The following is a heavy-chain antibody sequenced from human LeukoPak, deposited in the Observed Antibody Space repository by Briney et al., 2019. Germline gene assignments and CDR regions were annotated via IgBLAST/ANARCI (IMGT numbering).Heavy chain of an antibody. V-gene: IGHV1-18*01. CDR1: GYTFTTYG. D-gene: IGHD3-9*01. CDR2: ISTYNSNT. Sequence: ASVKVSCKASGYTFTTYGINWLRQAPGQGLAWMGWISTYNSNTHYAQKLQGRVTMTTDASTSTAYMELRSLRSEDTAVYYCARGHYDILTGYYFDDAFDIWGQGTMVTVSS. J-gene: IGHJ3*02. CDR3: ARGHYDILTGYYFDDAFDI.